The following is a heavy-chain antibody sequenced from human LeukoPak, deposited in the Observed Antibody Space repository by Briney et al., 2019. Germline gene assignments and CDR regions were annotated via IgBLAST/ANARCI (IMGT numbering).Heavy chain of an antibody. CDR1: GFTFSNAW. CDR2: IKSTTDGGTT. D-gene: IGHD4/OR15-4a*01. V-gene: IGHV3-15*01. Sequence: TGGSLRLSCVASGFTFSNAWMSWVRQAPGKGLDWVGRIKSTTDGGTTDYPAPVKGRFTISRDDSKNTLYLEMNSLNTEDTAVYYCATEYFGANNYWGQGTLVTVSS. J-gene: IGHJ4*02. CDR3: ATEYFGANNY.